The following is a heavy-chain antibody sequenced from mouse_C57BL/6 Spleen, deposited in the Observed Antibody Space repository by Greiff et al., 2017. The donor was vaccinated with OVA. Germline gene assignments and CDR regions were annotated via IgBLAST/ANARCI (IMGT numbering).Heavy chain of an antibody. J-gene: IGHJ1*03. CDR1: GFTFSDYY. D-gene: IGHD1-3*01. V-gene: IGHV5-16*01. Sequence: EVKLMESEGGLVQPGSSMKLSCTASGFTFSDYYMAWVRQVPEKGLEWVANINYDGSSTYYLDSLKSRFIISRDNAKNILYLQMSSLKSEDTATYYCAREKSDKGYFDVWGTGTTVTVSS. CDR2: INYDGSST. CDR3: AREKSDKGYFDV.